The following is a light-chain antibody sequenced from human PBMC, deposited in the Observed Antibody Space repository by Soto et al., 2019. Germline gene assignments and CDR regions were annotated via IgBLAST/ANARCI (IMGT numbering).Light chain of an antibody. CDR1: SSNIGAGYD. V-gene: IGLV1-40*01. J-gene: IGLJ3*02. CDR2: GNS. Sequence: QSVLTQPPSVSGAPGQRVTISCTGSSSNIGAGYDVHWYQQLPGTAPKLLISGNSNRPSGVPDRFSGSKSGTSASLAITGRQAEDEADYYCQSYDSRLSGWVFGGGTKLTVL. CDR3: QSYDSRLSGWV.